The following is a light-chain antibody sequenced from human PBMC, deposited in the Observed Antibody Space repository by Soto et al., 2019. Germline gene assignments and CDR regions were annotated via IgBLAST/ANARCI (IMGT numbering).Light chain of an antibody. Sequence: QSVLTQPASVSGTPGQSITISCTGSNSDVGIYDFVSWYQHPPGRAPKLIVSAVSHRPSGVSNRFSGSKSGNTASLTISGLQSEDEADYYCISYTSDDVRYVFGTGTKVTVL. CDR3: ISYTSDDVRYV. CDR1: NSDVGIYDF. V-gene: IGLV2-14*01. CDR2: AVS. J-gene: IGLJ1*01.